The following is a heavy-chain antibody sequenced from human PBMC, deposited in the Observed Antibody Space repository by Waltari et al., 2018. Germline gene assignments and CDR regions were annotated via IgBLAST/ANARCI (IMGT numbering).Heavy chain of an antibody. CDR1: GYTFTGYY. J-gene: IGHJ4*02. CDR2: INPNSGGT. CDR3: ARVSRPGTPKNYFDY. D-gene: IGHD1-1*01. V-gene: IGHV1-2*02. Sequence: QVQLVQSGAEVKKPGASVKVSCKASGYTFTGYYMHWVRQAPGQGLEWMGWINPNSGGTNYAQKFQGRVTMTRETSISTAYMELSRLRSDDTAVYYCARVSRPGTPKNYFDYWGQGTLVTVSS.